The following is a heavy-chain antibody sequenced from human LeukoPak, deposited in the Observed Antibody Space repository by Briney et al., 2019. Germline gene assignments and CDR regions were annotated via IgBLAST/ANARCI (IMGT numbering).Heavy chain of an antibody. V-gene: IGHV1-46*01. CDR2: INPTDGST. D-gene: IGHD3/OR15-3a*01. CDR3: ARGYPLDWNYFDY. Sequence: ASVKVSCKASGYTFTSYYMHWVRRAPGQGLEWMGIINPTDGSTSYAQKFQGRVTMTRDTSTYTVYMELSSLKSEDTAVYYCARGYPLDWNYFDYWGQGTLVTVSS. J-gene: IGHJ4*02. CDR1: GYTFTSYY.